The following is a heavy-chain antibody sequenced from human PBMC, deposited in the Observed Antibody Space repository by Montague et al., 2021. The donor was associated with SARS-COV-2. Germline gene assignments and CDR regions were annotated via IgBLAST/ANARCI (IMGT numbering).Heavy chain of an antibody. J-gene: IGHJ3*02. Sequence: SETLSLTCVVFGDSISTDNWWTWVRLPPGKGLEWIGSIYYSGSTYYNPSLKSRVTISVDTSKNQFSLKLSSVTAADTAVYYCARFPTSYYYDSKAAPATPDAFDIWGQGTMVTVSS. CDR2: IYYSGST. V-gene: IGHV4-38-2*01. CDR1: GDSISTDNW. D-gene: IGHD3-22*01. CDR3: ARFPTSYYYDSKAAPATPDAFDI.